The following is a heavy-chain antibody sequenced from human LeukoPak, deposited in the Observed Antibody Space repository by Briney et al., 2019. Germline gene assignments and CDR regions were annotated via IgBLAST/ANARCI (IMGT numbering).Heavy chain of an antibody. Sequence: PGGSPRLSCAASGFTFSSHWVSWVRQAPGKRLQWVANINQDGGEKHYVDSVRGRFTISRDNVKNSLYLQMNSLRVEDSAVYYCASNWDYVRGYGMDVWGQGTTVTVSS. D-gene: IGHD1-7*01. V-gene: IGHV3-7*01. CDR3: ASNWDYVRGYGMDV. CDR1: GFTFSSHW. J-gene: IGHJ6*02. CDR2: INQDGGEK.